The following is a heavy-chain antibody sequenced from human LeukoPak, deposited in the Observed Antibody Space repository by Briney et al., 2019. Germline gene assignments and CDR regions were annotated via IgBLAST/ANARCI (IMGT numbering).Heavy chain of an antibody. CDR3: ARDTTSNWYWIN. V-gene: IGHV3-48*02. Sequence: GGSLRLSCAASGFTFSSYSMNWVRQAPGRGLEWVSYISSSSGTIYYADSVKGRFTISRDNAKNSLYLQMNRLRDEDTAVYYCARDTTSNWYWINWGRGTLVTVSS. J-gene: IGHJ4*02. D-gene: IGHD6-13*01. CDR2: ISSSSGTI. CDR1: GFTFSSYS.